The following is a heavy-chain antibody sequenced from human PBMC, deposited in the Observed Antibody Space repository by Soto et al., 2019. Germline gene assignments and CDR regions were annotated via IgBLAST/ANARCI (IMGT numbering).Heavy chain of an antibody. D-gene: IGHD5-12*01. CDR1: GGTFSSYA. CDR3: ARVRDGYNPYFDY. V-gene: IGHV1-69*13. CDR2: IIPIFGTA. J-gene: IGHJ4*02. Sequence: SVKVSCKASGGTFSSYAISWVRQAPGQGLEWLGGIIPIFGTANYAQKFQGRVTITADESTSTAYMELSSLGSEDTAVYYCARVRDGYNPYFDYWGQGTLVTVSS.